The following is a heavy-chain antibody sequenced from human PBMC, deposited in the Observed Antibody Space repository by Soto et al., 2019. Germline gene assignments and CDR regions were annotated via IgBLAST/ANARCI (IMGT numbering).Heavy chain of an antibody. CDR2: IYSGGST. CDR3: ARGRHFDY. J-gene: IGHJ4*02. Sequence: HPGGSLRLSCAASGFTVSSNYMGWVRQAPGKGPEWVSVIYSGGSTYYADSVKGRFTISRDNSKNTLYLQMNSLRAEDTAVYYCARGRHFDYWGQGTLVTVSS. V-gene: IGHV3-53*01. CDR1: GFTVSSNY.